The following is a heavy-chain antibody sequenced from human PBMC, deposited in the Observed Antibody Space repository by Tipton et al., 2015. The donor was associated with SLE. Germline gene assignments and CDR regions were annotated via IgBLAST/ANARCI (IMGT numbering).Heavy chain of an antibody. J-gene: IGHJ4*02. CDR3: ASTQRYNWNFFDY. CDR2: RYYSGST. Sequence: TLSLTCSVSGGSISSYYWSWIRQTPGKGLEWIGYRYYSGSTNYNPSLKSRVTISVGRSKNQFSLKLSSVTAADTAVYYCASTQRYNWNFFDYWGPGILVTVSS. D-gene: IGHD1-7*01. CDR1: GGSISSYY. V-gene: IGHV4-59*08.